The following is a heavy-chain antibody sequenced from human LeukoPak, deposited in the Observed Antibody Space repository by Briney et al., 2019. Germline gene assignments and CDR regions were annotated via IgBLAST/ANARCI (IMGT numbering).Heavy chain of an antibody. CDR1: GFTFSSYA. CDR2: LSYDGRNK. CDR3: ARDPGGRSADYYFDY. D-gene: IGHD3-3*01. J-gene: IGHJ4*02. V-gene: IGHV3-30*04. Sequence: AGRSLRPSCAASGFTFSSYAIHWVRQAPGKGLEWVAVLSYDGRNKYYADSVKGRFTISRDNSKNTLYLQMNSLRAEDTAVYYCARDPGGRSADYYFDYWGQGTLVTVSS.